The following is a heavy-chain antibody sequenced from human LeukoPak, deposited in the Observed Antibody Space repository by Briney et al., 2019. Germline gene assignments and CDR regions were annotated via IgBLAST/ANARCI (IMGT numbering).Heavy chain of an antibody. D-gene: IGHD2-15*01. Sequence: GGSLRLSCAASGFTFSSYAMSWVRQAPGKGLEWVSTISTGASTRYYADSVKGRFTISRDNSKNALYLQMNSLRAEDTAVYYCAKCVSEYCSGGQCQYYYYYYMDVSGRGTTVTVSS. CDR1: GFTFSSYA. V-gene: IGHV3-23*01. J-gene: IGHJ6*03. CDR3: AKCVSEYCSGGQCQYYYYYYMDV. CDR2: ISTGASTR.